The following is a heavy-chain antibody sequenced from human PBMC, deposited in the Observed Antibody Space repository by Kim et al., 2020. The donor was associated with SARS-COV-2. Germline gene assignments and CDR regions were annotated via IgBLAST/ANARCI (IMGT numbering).Heavy chain of an antibody. D-gene: IGHD6-19*01. Sequence: AQKYQGSVTITADNSTSTAYMEMSSLRSEDTAVYYCARAEPIAVAPFDYWGQGTLVTVSS. J-gene: IGHJ4*02. CDR3: ARAEPIAVAPFDY. V-gene: IGHV1-69*04.